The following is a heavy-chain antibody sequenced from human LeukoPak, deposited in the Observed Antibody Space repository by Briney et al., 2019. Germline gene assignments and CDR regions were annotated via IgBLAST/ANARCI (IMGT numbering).Heavy chain of an antibody. V-gene: IGHV1-2*02. CDR3: ARVAQYYDFSFDP. J-gene: IGHJ5*02. CDR2: INPNSGGT. D-gene: IGHD3-3*01. Sequence: ASVKVSCKASGYTFAGYYMHWVRQALGQGLEWMGWINPNSGGTNYAQKFQGRVTMTRDTSISTAYMELSRLRSDDMAVYYCARVAQYYDFSFDPWGQGTLVTVSS. CDR1: GYTFAGYY.